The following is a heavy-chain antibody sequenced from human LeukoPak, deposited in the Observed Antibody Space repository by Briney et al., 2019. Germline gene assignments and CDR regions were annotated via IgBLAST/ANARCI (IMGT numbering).Heavy chain of an antibody. J-gene: IGHJ6*02. CDR1: GFTFSKYS. V-gene: IGHV3-21*01. CDR3: AKGREPFYYYYGMDV. Sequence: GGSLRLSCAASGFTFSKYSMNWVRQAPGKGLEWVSFISSSSSNIYYADSVKGRFTISRDNSKNTLYLQMNSLRAEDTAVYYCAKGREPFYYYYGMDVWGQGTTVTVSS. CDR2: ISSSSSNI. D-gene: IGHD1-26*01.